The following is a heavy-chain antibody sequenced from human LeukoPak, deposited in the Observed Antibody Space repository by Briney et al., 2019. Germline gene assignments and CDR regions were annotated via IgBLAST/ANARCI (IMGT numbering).Heavy chain of an antibody. V-gene: IGHV3-66*01. CDR1: GFALSKYW. CDR2: IYSGGNI. D-gene: IGHD2-2*01. CDR3: AKASSETNFDC. Sequence: PGGSLRLSCAASGFALSKYWMSWVRQAPGKGLEWVSVIYSGGNIYYADSVKGRFTISRDNSKNTLFLQMNSLRVEDSAMYYCAKASSETNFDCWGQGTLVTVSS. J-gene: IGHJ4*02.